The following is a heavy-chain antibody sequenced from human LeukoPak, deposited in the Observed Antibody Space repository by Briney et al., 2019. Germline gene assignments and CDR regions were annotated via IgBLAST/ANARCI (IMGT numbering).Heavy chain of an antibody. CDR3: ARDSHFYDSSGQKIGYFDY. J-gene: IGHJ4*02. D-gene: IGHD3-22*01. CDR1: GFTFSSYS. V-gene: IGHV3-21*01. Sequence: KSGGSLRLSCAASGFTFSSYSMHWVRQAPGEGLEWVSSISSGGSYIYYADSVKGRFTFFRDKAKNSLYLQMSSLRAEDTAVYYCARDSHFYDSSGQKIGYFDYWGQGTLVTVSS. CDR2: ISSGGSYI.